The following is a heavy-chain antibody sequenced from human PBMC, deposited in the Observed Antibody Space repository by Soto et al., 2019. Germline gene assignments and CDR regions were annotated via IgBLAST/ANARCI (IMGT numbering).Heavy chain of an antibody. Sequence: PGGSLRLSCAASGFTFSSYSMHWARQAPGKGLEWVAVIGYDGSNKYYADSVKGRFTISRDNSKNTLYLQMTSLRAEDMAVYYCYRGYSYGPDFKTYGMDVWGQGTTVTVSS. J-gene: IGHJ6*02. CDR1: GFTFSSYS. CDR2: IGYDGSNK. CDR3: YRGYSYGPDFKTYGMDV. D-gene: IGHD5-18*01. V-gene: IGHV3-33*01.